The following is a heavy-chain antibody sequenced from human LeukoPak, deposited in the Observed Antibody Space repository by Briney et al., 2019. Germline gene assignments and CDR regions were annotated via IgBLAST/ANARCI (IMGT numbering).Heavy chain of an antibody. D-gene: IGHD4-17*01. CDR2: IYSGGST. J-gene: IGHJ2*01. Sequence: PGGSLRLSCAASGFTVSSNYMSWVRQAPGKGLEWVSVIYSGGSTYYADSVKGRFTISRDNPKNTLYLQMNSLRAEDTAVYYCARGPESDYGIWYFDLWGRGTLVTVSS. V-gene: IGHV3-53*01. CDR3: ARGPESDYGIWYFDL. CDR1: GFTVSSNY.